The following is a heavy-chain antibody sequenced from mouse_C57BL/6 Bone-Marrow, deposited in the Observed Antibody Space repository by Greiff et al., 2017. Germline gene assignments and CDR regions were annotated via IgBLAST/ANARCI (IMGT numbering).Heavy chain of an antibody. J-gene: IGHJ1*03. D-gene: IGHD1-1*02. CDR3: ARQGSDYWYFDV. CDR2: IWSDGST. V-gene: IGHV2-6-1*01. Sequence: VQLQESGPGLVAPSQSLSITCNVSGFSLTSYGVHWVRQPPGKGLEWLVVIWSDGSTTDNSALKSRLSISKDNSKSQVFLKMNSLQTDDTAMYYCARQGSDYWYFDVWGTGTTVTVSS. CDR1: GFSLTSYG.